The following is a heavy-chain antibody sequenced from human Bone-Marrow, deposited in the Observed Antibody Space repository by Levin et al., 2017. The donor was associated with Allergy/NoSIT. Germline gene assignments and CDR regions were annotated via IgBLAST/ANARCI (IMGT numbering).Heavy chain of an antibody. CDR1: GFTFSTYA. CDR3: AKRSPPSGGLGAFDI. V-gene: IGHV3-23*01. Sequence: PGGSLRLSCAASGFTFSTYAMNWVRQAPGKGLEWVSGISGGGGTTYYADSVKGRFTISRDNSKDTLYLQMNSLRVEDTAVYYCAKRSPPSGGLGAFDIWGQGTMVTVSS. D-gene: IGHD2-15*01. CDR2: ISGGGGTT. J-gene: IGHJ3*02.